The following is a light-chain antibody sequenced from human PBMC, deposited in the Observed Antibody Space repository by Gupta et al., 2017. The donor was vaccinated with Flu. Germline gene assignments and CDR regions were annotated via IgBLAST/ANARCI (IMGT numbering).Light chain of an antibody. J-gene: IGKJ1*01. CDR3: QQYKDGPKT. V-gene: IGKV3-15*01. CDR2: GES. Sequence: QAPLSVSAGERATLSCRASENIRNNLAWYKHRPGQAPRLLICGESTRASGTPARFRGSVSGTEFIRTISSMESEDFAVSYCQQYKDGPKTFGPGTKVEIK. CDR1: ENIRNN.